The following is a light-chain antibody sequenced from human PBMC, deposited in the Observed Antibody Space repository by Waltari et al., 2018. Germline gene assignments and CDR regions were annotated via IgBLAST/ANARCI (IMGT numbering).Light chain of an antibody. J-gene: IGKJ4*01. CDR2: AAS. CDR3: QQSYTTPPRT. V-gene: IGKV1-39*01. Sequence: DIQMTQSPSSLSASVGDRVTITCRASQSINTYLNWYQQRPGKAPKLLIYAASSLQSGVPSRFSGSGSETDFILTISSLQPEDFATYYCQQSYTTPPRTFGGGTRVEIK. CDR1: QSINTY.